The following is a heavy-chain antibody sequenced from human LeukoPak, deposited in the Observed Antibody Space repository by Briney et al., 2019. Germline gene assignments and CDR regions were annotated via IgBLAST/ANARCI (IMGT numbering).Heavy chain of an antibody. J-gene: IGHJ5*02. Sequence: SETLSLTCAVYGGSFSGYYWSWIRQSPGKGLEWIGEINHSGSTNYNPSLKSRVTISVDTSKNQFSLKLSSVTAADTAVYYCARPYCSSTSCYSWFDPWGQGTLVTVSS. D-gene: IGHD2-2*02. V-gene: IGHV4-34*01. CDR2: INHSGST. CDR3: ARPYCSSTSCYSWFDP. CDR1: GGSFSGYY.